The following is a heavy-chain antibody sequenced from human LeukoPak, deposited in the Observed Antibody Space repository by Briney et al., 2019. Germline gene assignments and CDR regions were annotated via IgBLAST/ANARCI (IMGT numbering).Heavy chain of an antibody. Sequence: ASVKVSCKASGYTFTSYGISWVRQAPGQGLEWMGWISAYNGNTNYAQKLQGRVTMTTDTSTSTAYMELRSLRSDDTAVYYCARDVYSAYDICAFDIWGQGTMVTVSS. CDR3: ARDVYSAYDICAFDI. J-gene: IGHJ3*02. V-gene: IGHV1-18*01. CDR2: ISAYNGNT. CDR1: GYTFTSYG. D-gene: IGHD5-12*01.